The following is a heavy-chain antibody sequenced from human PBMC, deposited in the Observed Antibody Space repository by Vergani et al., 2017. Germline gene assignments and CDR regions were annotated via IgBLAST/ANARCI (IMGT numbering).Heavy chain of an antibody. CDR3: ARTTIFGVLRWFDP. D-gene: IGHD3-3*01. CDR1: GGSFNTYY. Sequence: QVQLEESGPGLVKPSETLSLTCTVSGGSFNTYYWSWIRQSPGKGLEWIGYIYSTGSTNYNPSLKSRVTISVDTSKNQFSLKLSSVTAADTAVYYCARTTIFGVLRWFDPWGQGTLVTVSS. J-gene: IGHJ5*02. V-gene: IGHV4-59*13. CDR2: IYSTGST.